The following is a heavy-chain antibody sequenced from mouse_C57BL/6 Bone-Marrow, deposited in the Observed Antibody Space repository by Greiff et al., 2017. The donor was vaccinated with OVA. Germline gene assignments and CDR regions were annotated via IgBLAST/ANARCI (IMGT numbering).Heavy chain of an antibody. CDR2: IHPSDSDT. CDR3: AISGDGYDGAY. Sequence: QVQLKQSGAELVKPGASVKVSCKASGYTFTSYWMHWVKQRPGQGLEWIGRIHPSDSDTNYNQKFKGKATLTVDKSSSTAYMQLSSLTSEDSAVYYCAISGDGYDGAYWGQGTLVTVSA. CDR1: GYTFTSYW. V-gene: IGHV1-74*01. J-gene: IGHJ3*01. D-gene: IGHD2-2*01.